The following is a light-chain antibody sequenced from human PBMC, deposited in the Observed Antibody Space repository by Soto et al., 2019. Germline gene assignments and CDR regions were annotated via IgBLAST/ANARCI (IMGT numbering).Light chain of an antibody. V-gene: IGLV2-11*01. J-gene: IGLJ1*01. CDR3: SSYAGSYTSYV. Sequence: QSALTQPRSVSGSPGQSVTISCTGTSSDVGGQYYVSWYQHHAGKGPKLMIYDVNKRPSGVPDRFSGSKSGNTATLTISGLQAEDEADYYCSSYAGSYTSYVFGTGTKLTVL. CDR1: SSDVGGQYY. CDR2: DVN.